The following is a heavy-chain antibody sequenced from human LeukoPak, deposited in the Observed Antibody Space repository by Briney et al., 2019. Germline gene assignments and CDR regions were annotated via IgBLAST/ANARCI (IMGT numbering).Heavy chain of an antibody. V-gene: IGHV3-9*01. J-gene: IGHJ5*02. CDR2: ISWNRGSI. D-gene: IGHD4-17*01. CDR3: AKDSGNGDYNNWFDP. CDR1: GFTFDDYA. Sequence: GGSLRLSCAASGFTFDDYAMHWVRQAPGKGLEWVSGISWNRGSIGYADSVKGRFTISRDNAKNSLYLQMNSLRAEDTALYYCAKDSGNGDYNNWFDPWGQGTLVTVSS.